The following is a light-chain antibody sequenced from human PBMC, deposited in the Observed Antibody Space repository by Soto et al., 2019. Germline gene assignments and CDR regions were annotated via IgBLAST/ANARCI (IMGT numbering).Light chain of an antibody. J-gene: IGKJ2*01. CDR3: LQHSDYPFT. CDR2: DAS. Sequence: LTQSPSSLSASVGDRVTITCRASQSVSSYLAWYQQKPGQAPRLLIYDASNRATGIPARFSGSGSGTDFTLTISSLEPEDFATYYCLQHSDYPFTFGQGTRLEI. V-gene: IGKV3-11*01. CDR1: QSVSSY.